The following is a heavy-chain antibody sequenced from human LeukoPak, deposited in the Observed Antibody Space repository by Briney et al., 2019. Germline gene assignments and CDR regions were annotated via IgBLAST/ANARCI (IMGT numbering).Heavy chain of an antibody. J-gene: IGHJ4*02. Sequence: SETLSLTCTVSGGSISGYYWSWIRQPPGKGLEYIAYIHYSGSTDYNPSLKSRVTISVDTSKNQFSLKLSSVTAADTAVYYCARDPIYCSSTSCPSSDWGQGTLVTVSS. CDR3: ARDPIYCSSTSCPSSD. V-gene: IGHV4-59*12. CDR1: GGSISGYY. CDR2: IHYSGST. D-gene: IGHD2-2*01.